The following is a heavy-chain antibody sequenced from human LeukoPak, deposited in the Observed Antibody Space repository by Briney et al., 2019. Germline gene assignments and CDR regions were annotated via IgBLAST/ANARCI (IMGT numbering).Heavy chain of an antibody. Sequence: SQTLSLTCAISGDSVSSNRAAWTWIRQSPPRGLEWLGRTYYRSKWYNDYAVSVKSRITINPDTSKNQFSLQLNSVTPEDTAVYYCTRAYYYDSSGSLNWFDPWGQGTLVTVSS. J-gene: IGHJ5*02. D-gene: IGHD3-22*01. CDR2: TYYRSKWYN. CDR3: TRAYYYDSSGSLNWFDP. CDR1: GDSVSSNRAA. V-gene: IGHV6-1*01.